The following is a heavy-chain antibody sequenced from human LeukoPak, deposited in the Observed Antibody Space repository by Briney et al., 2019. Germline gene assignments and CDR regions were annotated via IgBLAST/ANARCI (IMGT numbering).Heavy chain of an antibody. CDR2: ISDSGGGT. V-gene: IGHV3-23*01. CDR3: AKDLHIVVVPAAIYYYYGMDV. Sequence: GGSLRLSCAASGFTLSSYAMSWVRQAPGKGLEWVSAISDSGGGTYYADSVKGRFTISRDNVKNTLYLQMNSLRAEDTAVYYCAKDLHIVVVPAAIYYYYGMDVWGQGTTVTVSS. J-gene: IGHJ6*02. D-gene: IGHD2-2*01. CDR1: GFTLSSYA.